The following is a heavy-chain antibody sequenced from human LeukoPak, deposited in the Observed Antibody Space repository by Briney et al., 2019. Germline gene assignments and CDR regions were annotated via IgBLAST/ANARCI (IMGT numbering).Heavy chain of an antibody. J-gene: IGHJ4*02. D-gene: IGHD2-15*01. CDR3: ARRRCSGGSCYFDY. CDR2: IYYSGST. V-gene: IGHV4-31*03. Sequence: SRTLSLTCTVSGGSISSGGYYWSWIRQHPGKGLEWIGYIYYSGSTYYNPSLKSRVTISVDTSKNQFSLKLSSVTAADTAVYYCARRRCSGGSCYFDYWGQGTLVTVSS. CDR1: GGSISSGGYY.